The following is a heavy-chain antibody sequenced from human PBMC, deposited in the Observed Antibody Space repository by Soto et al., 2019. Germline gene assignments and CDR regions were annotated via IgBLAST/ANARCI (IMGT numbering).Heavy chain of an antibody. Sequence: ASVKVSCKASGYTFTSYYMHWVRQAPGQGLEWMEWINAYNGNTNYAQKLQGRVTMTTDTSTSTVYMELSSLRSEDTAVYYCARSPAITQNFDFWGQGTLVTVSS. V-gene: IGHV1-18*04. CDR2: INAYNGNT. D-gene: IGHD3-10*01. CDR1: GYTFTSYY. CDR3: ARSPAITQNFDF. J-gene: IGHJ4*02.